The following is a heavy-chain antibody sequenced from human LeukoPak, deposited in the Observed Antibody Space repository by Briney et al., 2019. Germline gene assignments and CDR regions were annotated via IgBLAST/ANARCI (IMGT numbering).Heavy chain of an antibody. CDR3: ARVEYGVAMLRH. V-gene: IGHV3-48*03. D-gene: IGHD3-3*01. CDR1: GFTFSKYE. Sequence: GGSLRLSCVVSGFTFSKYEMNWVRQAPGKGLEWVSYISSSGNSIYYVDSVKARFTISRDNAKNSLYLQMNSLRAEDTAVYYCARVEYGVAMLRHWGQGTLVTVSS. CDR2: ISSSGNSI. J-gene: IGHJ4*02.